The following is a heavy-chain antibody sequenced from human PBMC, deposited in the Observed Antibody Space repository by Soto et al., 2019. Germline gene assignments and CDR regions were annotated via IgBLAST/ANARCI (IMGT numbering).Heavy chain of an antibody. CDR1: GFTFSSYA. J-gene: IGHJ3*02. D-gene: IGHD6-19*01. CDR2: ISGSGGTT. V-gene: IGHV3-23*01. Sequence: EVQLLESGGGLVQPGGSLRLSCAASGFTFSSYAMSWVRQAPGKGLEWVSAISGSGGTTYYADSVKGRFTCSRDNSKNTLYMQMNSLRAEDTALYYCAKTANGWFSAFDIWGQGTMVTVSS. CDR3: AKTANGWFSAFDI.